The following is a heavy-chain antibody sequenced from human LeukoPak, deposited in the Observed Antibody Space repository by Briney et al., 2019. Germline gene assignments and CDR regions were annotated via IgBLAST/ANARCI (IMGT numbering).Heavy chain of an antibody. Sequence: GGSLRLSCAASGFTFSSYGMHWVCQAPGKGLEWVAFIRYDGSNKYYADSVKGRFTISRDNSKNTLYLQMNSLRAEDTAVYYCAKDHYVWGSYRYIVDYWGQGTLVTVSS. CDR2: IRYDGSNK. CDR1: GFTFSSYG. CDR3: AKDHYVWGSYRYIVDY. J-gene: IGHJ4*02. D-gene: IGHD3-16*02. V-gene: IGHV3-30*02.